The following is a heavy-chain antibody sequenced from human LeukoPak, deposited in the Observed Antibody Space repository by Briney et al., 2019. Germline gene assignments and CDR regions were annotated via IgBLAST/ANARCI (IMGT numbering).Heavy chain of an antibody. Sequence: SETLPLTCAVYGGSFSGYYWSWIRQPPGKGLEWIGEINHSGSTNYNPSLKSRVTISVDTSKNQFSLKLSSVTAADTAVYYCARGHNWGQGTLVTVSS. CDR3: ARGHN. CDR2: INHSGST. V-gene: IGHV4-34*01. J-gene: IGHJ4*02. CDR1: GGSFSGYY.